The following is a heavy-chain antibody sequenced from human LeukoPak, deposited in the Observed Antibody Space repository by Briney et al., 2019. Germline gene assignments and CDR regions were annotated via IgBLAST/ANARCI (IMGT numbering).Heavy chain of an antibody. CDR3: ASTYYGSGSADY. D-gene: IGHD3-10*01. J-gene: IGHJ4*02. CDR1: GGSISRGSYY. CDR2: IYTSGST. V-gene: IGHV4-61*02. Sequence: SETLSLTCTVSGGSISRGSYYWSWIRQPAGKGLEWIGRIYTSGSTNYNPSLKSRVTISVDTSKNQFSLKLSSVTAADTAVYYCASTYYGSGSADYWGQGTLVTVSS.